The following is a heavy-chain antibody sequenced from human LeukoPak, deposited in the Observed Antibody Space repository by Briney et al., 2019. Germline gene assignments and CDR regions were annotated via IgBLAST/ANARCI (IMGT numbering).Heavy chain of an antibody. Sequence: ASVKVSCKASGYTFTSYDINWVRQATGQGLEWMGWMNPNSGNTGYAQKFQGRVTITRNTSISTAYMELSSLRSEDTAAYYCARAPGYSGYDGGYWGQGTLVTVSS. CDR3: ARAPGYSGYDGGY. CDR2: MNPNSGNT. CDR1: GYTFTSYD. J-gene: IGHJ4*02. V-gene: IGHV1-8*03. D-gene: IGHD5-12*01.